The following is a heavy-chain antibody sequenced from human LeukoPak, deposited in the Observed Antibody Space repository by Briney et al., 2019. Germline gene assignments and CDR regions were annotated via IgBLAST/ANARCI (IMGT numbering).Heavy chain of an antibody. D-gene: IGHD2-15*01. CDR1: GYTFTGYY. Sequence: GASVKVSCKASGYTFTGYYMHWVRQAPGQGLEWMGRINPNSGGTNYAQKFQGRVTMTRDTSISTAYMELSRLRSDDTAVYYCVRDSRIPIRLGTFDYWGQGTLVTVSS. J-gene: IGHJ4*02. CDR3: VRDSRIPIRLGTFDY. V-gene: IGHV1-2*06. CDR2: INPNSGGT.